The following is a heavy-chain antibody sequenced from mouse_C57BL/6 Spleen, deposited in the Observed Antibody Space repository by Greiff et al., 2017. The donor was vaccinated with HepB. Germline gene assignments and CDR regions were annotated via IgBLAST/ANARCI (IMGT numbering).Heavy chain of an antibody. D-gene: IGHD4-1*01. CDR3: ARSELGLYYFDY. V-gene: IGHV1-59*01. Sequence: QVQLQQPGAELVRPGTSVKLSCKASGYTFTSYWMHWVKQRPGQGLEWIGVIDPSDSYTKYNQKFKGKATLTVDTSSSTAYMQLSSLTSEDSAVYYCARSELGLYYFDYWGQGTTLTVSS. CDR1: GYTFTSYW. J-gene: IGHJ2*01. CDR2: IDPSDSYT.